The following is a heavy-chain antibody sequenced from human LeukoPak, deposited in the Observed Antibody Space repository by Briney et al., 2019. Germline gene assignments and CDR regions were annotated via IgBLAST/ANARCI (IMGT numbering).Heavy chain of an antibody. J-gene: IGHJ4*02. D-gene: IGHD2-2*01. CDR3: ARHDCTSANCPLDY. CDR2: INPDGSQK. V-gene: IGHV3-7*03. CDR1: GFTFYSDW. Sequence: GGSLRLSCAASGFTFYSDWMTWVRQAPGKGLEWVVNINPDGSQKYYVDSVKSRFTISRDNAKNSLSLQMNSLRAEDTALYYCARHDCTSANCPLDYWGQGTLVAVSS.